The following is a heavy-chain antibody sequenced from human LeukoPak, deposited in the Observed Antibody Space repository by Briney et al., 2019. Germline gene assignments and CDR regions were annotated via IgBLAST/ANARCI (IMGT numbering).Heavy chain of an antibody. V-gene: IGHV3-43*01. CDR2: ISWDGGST. CDR1: GFTFDDYT. Sequence: GGSLRLSCAASGFTFDDYTMHWVRQAPGKGLEWVSLISWDGGSTYYADSVKGRFTISRDNSKNSLYLQMNSLRTEDTALYYCAKDGAGETIYYYYGMDVWGQGATVTVSS. J-gene: IGHJ6*02. D-gene: IGHD7-27*01. CDR3: AKDGAGETIYYYYGMDV.